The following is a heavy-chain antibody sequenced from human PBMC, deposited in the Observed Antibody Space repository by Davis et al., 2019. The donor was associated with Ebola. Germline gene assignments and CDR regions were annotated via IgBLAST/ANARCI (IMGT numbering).Heavy chain of an antibody. CDR1: GYSFTSYW. D-gene: IGHD2-2*01. J-gene: IGHJ6*03. V-gene: IGHV5-10-1*01. CDR3: ARRIVVPGRNYYYMDV. CDR2: IDPSDSYT. Sequence: GELTISCKGSGYSFTSYWISWVRQMPGKGLEWMGRIDPSDSYTNYSPSFQGHVTISADKSISTAYLQRSSLKASDTAMYYCARRIVVPGRNYYYMDVWGKGTTVTVSS.